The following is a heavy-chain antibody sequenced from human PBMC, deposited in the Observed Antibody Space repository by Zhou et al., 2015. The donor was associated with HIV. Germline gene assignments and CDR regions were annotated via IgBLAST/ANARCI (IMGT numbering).Heavy chain of an antibody. CDR3: ARDRVSGSSGFDY. CDR2: IWYDGSKK. CDR1: GLTFSSYG. J-gene: IGHJ4*02. Sequence: QVELVESGGRRGPAGKYLRLSCATSGLTFSSYGMHWVRQAPGKGLEWVAVIWYDGSKKFYGDSVKGRFSISRDSSKNSLYLQMNSLRVEDTAIYYCARDRVSGSSGFDYWGQGTLVTVSS. V-gene: IGHV3-33*01. D-gene: IGHD3-10*01.